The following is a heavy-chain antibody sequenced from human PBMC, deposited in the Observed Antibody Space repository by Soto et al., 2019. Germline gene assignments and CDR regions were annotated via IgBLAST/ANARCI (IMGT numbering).Heavy chain of an antibody. D-gene: IGHD3-10*01. V-gene: IGHV3-74*01. CDR3: ASGGLYRFYMDV. Sequence: EVQLVESGGGLVQPGGSLRLSCAASGFTFSTYWMHWVRQAPGKGLVWVSRINGDESRRNYADSVEGRFTISRDNAKNTVSLQMNSLRDEDTAVYYCASGGLYRFYMDVWGKGTTVPVSS. CDR2: INGDESRR. CDR1: GFTFSTYW. J-gene: IGHJ6*03.